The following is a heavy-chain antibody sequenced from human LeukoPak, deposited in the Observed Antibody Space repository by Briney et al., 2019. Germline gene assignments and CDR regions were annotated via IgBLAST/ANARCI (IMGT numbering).Heavy chain of an antibody. D-gene: IGHD3-22*01. CDR2: IYHSGST. Sequence: SETLSLTCAVSGGSISSSNWWSWVRQPPGKGLEWIGEIYHSGSTNYNPSLKSRVTISVDKSKNQFSLKLSSVTAADTVVYYCARITVGVGAFDIWGQGTMVTVSS. V-gene: IGHV4-4*02. CDR1: GGSISSSNW. J-gene: IGHJ3*02. CDR3: ARITVGVGAFDI.